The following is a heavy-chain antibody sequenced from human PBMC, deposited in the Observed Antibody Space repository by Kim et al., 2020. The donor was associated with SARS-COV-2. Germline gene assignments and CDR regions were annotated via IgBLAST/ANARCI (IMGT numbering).Heavy chain of an antibody. J-gene: IGHJ3*02. V-gene: IGHV3-30*04. D-gene: IGHD5-12*01. CDR3: AREVEMATIGAFDI. CDR2: ISYDGSNK. CDR1: GFTFSSYA. Sequence: GGSLRLSCAASGFTFSSYAMHWVRQAPGKGLEWVAVISYDGSNKYYADSVKGRFTISRDNSKNTLYLQMNSLRAEDTAVYYCAREVEMATIGAFDIWGQGTMVTVSS.